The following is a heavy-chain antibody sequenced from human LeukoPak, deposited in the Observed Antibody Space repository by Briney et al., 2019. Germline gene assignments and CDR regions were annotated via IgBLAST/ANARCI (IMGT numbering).Heavy chain of an antibody. Sequence: GGSLRLSCTASGFSFISYGMHWVRQAPGKGLEWVGVISDDGRSKDYADSVKGRFTISRDNSKDTLYLQMNSLRDEDTAVYYCAKRPSDYGDYVSYFDYWGQGTLVTVSS. CDR3: AKRPSDYGDYVSYFDY. D-gene: IGHD4-17*01. CDR2: ISDDGRSK. V-gene: IGHV3-30*18. J-gene: IGHJ4*02. CDR1: GFSFISYG.